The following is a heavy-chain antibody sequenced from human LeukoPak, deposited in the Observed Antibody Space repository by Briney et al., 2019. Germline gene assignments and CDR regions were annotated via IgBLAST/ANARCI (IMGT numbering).Heavy chain of an antibody. CDR2: ITSDSRTI. V-gene: IGHV3-48*02. Sequence: PGGSLRLSCAASGFTFSSYSMTWVRQPPGKGLEWVSYITSDSRTIDYADSVRGRFTISRDNAKNSLHLQMNSLRDEDTAVYYCARELGYFFDYWGQGTLVTVSS. CDR1: GFTFSSYS. J-gene: IGHJ4*02. CDR3: ARELGYFFDY. D-gene: IGHD7-27*01.